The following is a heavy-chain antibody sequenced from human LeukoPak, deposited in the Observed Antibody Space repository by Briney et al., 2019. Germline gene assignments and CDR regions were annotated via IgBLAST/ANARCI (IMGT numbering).Heavy chain of an antibody. V-gene: IGHV3-48*03. J-gene: IGHJ4*02. CDR2: ISSSGSNI. Sequence: GGSLRLSCAASGFTFSSYEMNWVRQAPGKGLEWVSYISSSGSNIHYAESVKGRFTISRDNAKNSVYLQMNSLRAEDTAVYYCGRDPYCGIGSCYSDYWGQGTLVTVSS. D-gene: IGHD2-15*01. CDR3: GRDPYCGIGSCYSDY. CDR1: GFTFSSYE.